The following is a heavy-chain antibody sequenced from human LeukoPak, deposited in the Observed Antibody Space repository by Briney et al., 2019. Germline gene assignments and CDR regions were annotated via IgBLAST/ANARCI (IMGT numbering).Heavy chain of an antibody. D-gene: IGHD3-22*01. CDR3: ARGWRSYYDSSGYYLPNWFDP. J-gene: IGHJ5*02. CDR1: GGSISSSSYY. V-gene: IGHV4-39*07. CDR2: IYYSGST. Sequence: SETLSLTCTVSGGSISSSSYYWGWIRQPPGKGLEWIGSIYYSGSTYYNPSLKSRVTISVDTSKNQFSLKLSSVTAADTAVYYCARGWRSYYDSSGYYLPNWFDPWGQGTLVTVSS.